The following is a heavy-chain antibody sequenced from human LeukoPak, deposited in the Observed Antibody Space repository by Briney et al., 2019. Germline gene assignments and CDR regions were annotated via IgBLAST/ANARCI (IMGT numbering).Heavy chain of an antibody. J-gene: IGHJ3*02. CDR2: IYYSGST. D-gene: IGHD3-9*01. CDR1: GGSISSYY. CDR3: ARGYYDILTGYYSRDAFDI. Sequence: SETLSLTCTVSGGSISSYYWSWIRQPPGKGLEWIGYIYYSGSTNYTPSLKSRVTISVDSSKTQFSLKLSSVTAADTAVYYCARGYYDILTGYYSRDAFDIWGQGTMVTVSS. V-gene: IGHV4-59*08.